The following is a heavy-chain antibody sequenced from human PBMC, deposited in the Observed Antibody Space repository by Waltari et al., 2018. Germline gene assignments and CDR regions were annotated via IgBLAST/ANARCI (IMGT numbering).Heavy chain of an antibody. J-gene: IGHJ6*02. CDR3: ARRDDFWSGYYYYYGMDV. CDR2: IYYSGST. V-gene: IGHV4-61*08. D-gene: IGHD3-3*01. Sequence: QVQLQESGPGLVTPSATLSLPCTVSGGSVLSGGYYWSWTRHPPGKGLEWIGYIYYSGSTNYNPALKSRVTISVDTSKNQFSLKLSSVTAADTAVYYCARRDDFWSGYYYYYGMDVWGQGTTVTVSS. CDR1: GGSVLSGGYY.